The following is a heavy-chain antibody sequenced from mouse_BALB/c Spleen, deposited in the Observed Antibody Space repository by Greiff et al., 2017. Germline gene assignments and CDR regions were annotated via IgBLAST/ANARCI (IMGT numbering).Heavy chain of an antibody. D-gene: IGHD1-1*01. V-gene: IGHV14-3*02. CDR3: ANYYGSSYDWFAY. J-gene: IGHJ3*01. CDR2: IYPANGNT. Sequence: VQLQQSGAELVRPGASVKLSCTASGFNIKDTYMHWVKQRPEQGLEWIGRIYPANGNTKYDPKFQGKATITADTSSNTAYLQLSSLTSEDTAVYDCANYYGSSYDWFAYWGQGTLVTVSA. CDR1: GFNIKDTY.